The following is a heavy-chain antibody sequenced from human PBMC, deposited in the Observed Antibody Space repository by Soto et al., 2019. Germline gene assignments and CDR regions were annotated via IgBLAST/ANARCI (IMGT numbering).Heavy chain of an antibody. V-gene: IGHV4-59*01. J-gene: IGHJ4*02. CDR1: GGSMIAYY. D-gene: IGHD6-13*01. Sequence: PSEPLSLTCTVSGGSMIAYYWNWMRQPPGKGLQWIGYTYYSGSTTYNPSLKSRVTISVDSSKNQFSLKLDSVTPADTAVYYCARVRGTAGKRYFDYWGPGTLVTVSS. CDR3: ARVRGTAGKRYFDY. CDR2: TYYSGST.